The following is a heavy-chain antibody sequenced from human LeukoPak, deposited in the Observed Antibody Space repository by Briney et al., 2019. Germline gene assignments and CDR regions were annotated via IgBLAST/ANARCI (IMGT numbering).Heavy chain of an antibody. Sequence: SQTLSLTCAVSGGSISSGGYSWSWIRQPPGKGLEWIGYIYHSGSTYYNPSLKSRVTISVDRSKNQFSLKLSSVTAADTAVYFCARKYCSTTSCYYAFDIWGQGTMVTVSS. D-gene: IGHD2-2*01. V-gene: IGHV4-30-2*02. J-gene: IGHJ3*02. CDR2: IYHSGST. CDR1: GGSISSGGYS. CDR3: ARKYCSTTSCYYAFDI.